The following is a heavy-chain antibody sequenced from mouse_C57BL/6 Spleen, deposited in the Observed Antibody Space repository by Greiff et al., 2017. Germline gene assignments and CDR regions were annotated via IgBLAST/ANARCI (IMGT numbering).Heavy chain of an antibody. Sequence: QVQLQQPGAELVKPGASVKLSCKASGYTFTSYWMQWVKQRPGQGLEWIGEIDPSDSYTNYNQKFKGKATLTVDTSSSTAYMQLSSLTSEDSAVYFCERQTTQAVFFDYWGQGTTLTVSS. J-gene: IGHJ2*01. CDR2: IDPSDSYT. V-gene: IGHV1-50*01. CDR1: GYTFTSYW. D-gene: IGHD3-2*02. CDR3: ERQTTQAVFFDY.